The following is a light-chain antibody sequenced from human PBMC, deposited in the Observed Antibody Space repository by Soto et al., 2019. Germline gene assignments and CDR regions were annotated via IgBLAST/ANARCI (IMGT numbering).Light chain of an antibody. J-gene: IGLJ2*01. CDR1: SSDIGTYNY. V-gene: IGLV2-14*01. Sequence: QSALTQPASVSGSPGQSITISCTGTSSDIGTYNYVSWYQHHPGKAPKLMIFEVSNRPSGISRRFSGSKSGNTASLTISGLQTEDEADYYCSSYTSSSTVVFGGGTKLTVL. CDR2: EVS. CDR3: SSYTSSSTVV.